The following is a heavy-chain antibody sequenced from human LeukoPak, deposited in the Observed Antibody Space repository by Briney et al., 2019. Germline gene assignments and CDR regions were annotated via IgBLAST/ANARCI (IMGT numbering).Heavy chain of an antibody. D-gene: IGHD6-19*01. CDR1: GGSISNYY. J-gene: IGHJ5*02. CDR3: ATSGYSSGSPFDP. V-gene: IGHV4-59*01. CDR2: IYYSGST. Sequence: SETLSLTCTVSGGSISNYYWSWIRQPPGKGLEWIGYIYYSGSTNYNPSLKSRVTISVDTSKNQSSLKLSSVTAADTAVYYCATSGYSSGSPFDPWGQGTLVTVSS.